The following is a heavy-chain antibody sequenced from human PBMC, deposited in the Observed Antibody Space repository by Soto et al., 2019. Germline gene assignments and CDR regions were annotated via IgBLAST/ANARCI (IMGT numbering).Heavy chain of an antibody. D-gene: IGHD1-1*01. CDR2: VIPIFDTA. Sequence: QVQLVQSGAELRKPGSSVKVSCKASGGTFSDSTINWVRQAPGQRLEWMGGVIPIFDTANYAEKFQGRVTITADESTSTSFMAVSSPRSEDTAVYYCARNGTLAGYSYGMDVWGQGTMVTVSS. J-gene: IGHJ6*02. CDR3: ARNGTLAGYSYGMDV. V-gene: IGHV1-69*01. CDR1: GGTFSDST.